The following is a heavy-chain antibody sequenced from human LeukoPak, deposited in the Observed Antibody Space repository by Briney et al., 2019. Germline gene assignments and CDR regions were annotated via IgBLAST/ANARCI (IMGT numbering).Heavy chain of an antibody. CDR2: IHSSGST. V-gene: IGHV4-59*08. CDR1: GGTISSYY. D-gene: IGHD6-19*01. CDR3: ARWYSSGWAFDY. J-gene: IGHJ4*02. Sequence: SQTLSLTCTVSGGTISSYYWNWIRQPPGKGLEWIGYIHSSGSTKYNPSLKSRVTISVDTSKNQFSLKLSSVTAADRAVYYCARWYSSGWAFDYWGQGTLVTVSS.